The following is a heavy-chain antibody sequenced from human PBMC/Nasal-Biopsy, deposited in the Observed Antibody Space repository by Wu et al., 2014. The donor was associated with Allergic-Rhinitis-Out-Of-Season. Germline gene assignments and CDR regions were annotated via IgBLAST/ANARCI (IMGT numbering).Heavy chain of an antibody. J-gene: IGHJ4*02. CDR3: ARDPSHSAFDF. D-gene: IGHD4-11*01. CDR1: GFTFSSYW. CDR2: IKTDGSST. Sequence: LRLSCAASGFTFSSYWMHWVRQAPGKGLVWVSRIKTDGSSTSYADSVRGRFTISRDNAKNLVYLQMNSLRAEDTAVYYCARDPSHSAFDFWGQGTLVSVSS. V-gene: IGHV3-74*01.